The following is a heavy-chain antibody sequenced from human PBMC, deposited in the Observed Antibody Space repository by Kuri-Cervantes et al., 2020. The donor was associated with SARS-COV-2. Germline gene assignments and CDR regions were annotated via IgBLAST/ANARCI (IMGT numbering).Heavy chain of an antibody. J-gene: IGHJ4*02. Sequence: SGPTLVKPTQTLTLTCTLSGFSLSSSGVRVSWIRQPPGKALEWLARIDWDDDKFYNTSLKTRLTISKDTSRNQVVLTMTNMDPVDTATYYCARARRGFNHFDSWGQGYLVTVSS. CDR3: ARARRGFNHFDS. CDR2: IDWDDDK. V-gene: IGHV2-70*04. CDR1: GFSLSSSGVR.